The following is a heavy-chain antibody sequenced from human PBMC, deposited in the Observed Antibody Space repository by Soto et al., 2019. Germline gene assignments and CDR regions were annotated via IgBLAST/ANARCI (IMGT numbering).Heavy chain of an antibody. J-gene: IGHJ4*02. D-gene: IGHD6-13*01. CDR2: IKYSGTT. CDR1: GGSISSSRCH. Sequence: SETLSLTCTVSGGSISSSRCHWGWIRQPPGKGLEWIASIKYSGTTFYNPSLKSRVTLSVDTSKNQFALKLSSVTAADTAVYYCARRYSSSSDYWGQGTLVTVS. CDR3: ARRYSSSSDY. V-gene: IGHV4-39*01.